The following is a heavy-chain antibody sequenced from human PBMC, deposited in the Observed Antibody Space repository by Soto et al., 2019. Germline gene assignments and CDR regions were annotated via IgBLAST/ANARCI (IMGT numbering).Heavy chain of an antibody. Sequence: SETLSLTCTVSGGSVTRDEDYWTWIRQSPGKGLEWIGYISNSGSTGYNPSLKTRLSMSVDRSKNQFTLRLTSVTAADTAVYFCATESGSTYGYFDHWGQGTQVTVSS. V-gene: IGHV4-30-4*01. CDR3: ATESGSTYGYFDH. D-gene: IGHD5-18*01. CDR2: ISNSGST. CDR1: GGSVTRDEDY. J-gene: IGHJ4*02.